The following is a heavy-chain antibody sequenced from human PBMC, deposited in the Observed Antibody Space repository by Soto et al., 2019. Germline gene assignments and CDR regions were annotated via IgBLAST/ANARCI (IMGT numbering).Heavy chain of an antibody. CDR1: GYSFTSYW. Sequence: GESLKISCKGSGYSFTSYWISWVRQMPGKGLEWMGRIDPSDSYTNYSPSFQGHVTISADKSISTAYLQWSSLKASDTAMYYCARHVIRGRGYSRSPDAFDIWGQGTMVTVSS. J-gene: IGHJ3*02. D-gene: IGHD6-13*01. CDR2: IDPSDSYT. CDR3: ARHVIRGRGYSRSPDAFDI. V-gene: IGHV5-10-1*01.